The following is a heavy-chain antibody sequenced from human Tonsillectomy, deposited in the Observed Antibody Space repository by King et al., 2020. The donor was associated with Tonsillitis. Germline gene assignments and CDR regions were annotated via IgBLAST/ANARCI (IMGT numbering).Heavy chain of an antibody. D-gene: IGHD5-12*01. Sequence: QLVQSGAEVKKPGESLKIFCKGSGYSFATYWIGGVRQMPGKGLEGMGIIYPGDSDTRYSPSFQGQVTISADKSISTAYLQLSSLKASDTAMYYCARQAPDSGYDFDYWGQGTLAT. J-gene: IGHJ4*02. CDR3: ARQAPDSGYDFDY. CDR2: IYPGDSDT. V-gene: IGHV5-51*01. CDR1: GYSFATYW.